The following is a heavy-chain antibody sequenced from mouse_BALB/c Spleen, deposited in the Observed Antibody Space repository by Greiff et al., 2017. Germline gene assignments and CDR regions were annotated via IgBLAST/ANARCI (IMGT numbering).Heavy chain of an antibody. CDR1: GFSLTSYG. Sequence: QVQLKESGPGLVAPSQSLSITCTVSGFSLTSYGVHWVRQPPGKGLEWLGVIWAGGSTNYNSALMSRLSISKDNSKSQVFLKMNSLQTDDTAMYYCARYGYWFAYWGQGLWSLSLQ. D-gene: IGHD1-2*01. CDR2: IWAGGST. CDR3: ARYGYWFAY. J-gene: IGHJ3*01. V-gene: IGHV2-9*02.